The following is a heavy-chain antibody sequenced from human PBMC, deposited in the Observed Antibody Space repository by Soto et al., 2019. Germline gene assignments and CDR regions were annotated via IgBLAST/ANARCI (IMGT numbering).Heavy chain of an antibody. CDR2: IYYSGKT. Sequence: SETLSLTCTVSGGSISSSSYYWGWIRQPPGKGLEWIGSIYYSGKTYYNPSLKSRVTISVDTSKNQFSLKLSSVTAADTAVYYCARTYSSSWSPFDYWGQGTLVTVSS. V-gene: IGHV4-39*07. CDR1: GGSISSSSYY. D-gene: IGHD6-13*01. CDR3: ARTYSSSWSPFDY. J-gene: IGHJ4*02.